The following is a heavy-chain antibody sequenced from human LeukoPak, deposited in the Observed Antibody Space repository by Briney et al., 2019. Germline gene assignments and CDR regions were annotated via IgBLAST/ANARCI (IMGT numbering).Heavy chain of an antibody. Sequence: GGSLRLSCAASGFTFSDYYMSWIRQAPGKGPEWVSYISSSGSTIYYADSVKGRFTISRDNAKNSLYLQMNSLRAEDTAVYYCARDPSDYGDSPDYWGQGTLVTVSS. CDR2: ISSSGSTI. CDR1: GFTFSDYY. CDR3: ARDPSDYGDSPDY. V-gene: IGHV3-11*01. J-gene: IGHJ4*02. D-gene: IGHD4-17*01.